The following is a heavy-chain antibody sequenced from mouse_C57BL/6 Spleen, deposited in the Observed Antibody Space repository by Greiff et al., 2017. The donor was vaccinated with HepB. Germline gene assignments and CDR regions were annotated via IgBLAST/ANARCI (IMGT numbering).Heavy chain of an antibody. CDR3: TTTEQHAMDY. V-gene: IGHV1-82*01. CDR2: IYPGDGAT. J-gene: IGHJ4*01. D-gene: IGHD3-1*01. CDR1: GYAFSSSW. Sequence: QVQLQQSGPELVKPGASVKISCKASGYAFSSSWMNWVKQRPGKGLEWIGRIYPGDGATNYNGKFKGKATLTADKSSSTAYMQLSSLTSEDSAVFFCTTTEQHAMDYWVQRTSVTVSS.